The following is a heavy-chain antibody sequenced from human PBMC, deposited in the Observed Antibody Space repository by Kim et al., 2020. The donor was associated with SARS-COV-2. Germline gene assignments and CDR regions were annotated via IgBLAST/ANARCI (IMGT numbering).Heavy chain of an antibody. J-gene: IGHJ4*02. V-gene: IGHV3-30*18. CDR2: ISFDGSKT. Sequence: GGSLRLSCAVSGFTFRNYGMHWVRQAPGKGLEWVALISFDGSKTYYVDSVKGRFTISRDNSKNTLFLHMFALGDEDTAVYYCAKEGTSGTFPDYWGQGTLLTVS. CDR3: AKEGTSGTFPDY. CDR1: GFTFRNYG. D-gene: IGHD3-10*01.